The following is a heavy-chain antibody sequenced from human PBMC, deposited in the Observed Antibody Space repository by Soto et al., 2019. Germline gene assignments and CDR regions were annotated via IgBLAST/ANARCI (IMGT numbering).Heavy chain of an antibody. Sequence: QVQLVQSGAEVKKPGASVKVSCKASGYTFTSYAMHWVRQAPGQRLEWMGWINAGNGNTKYSQKCQGRVTITRDTSASTAYMELSSLRSEDTAVYYCARGHDYGDYVGGGMDVWGQGTTVTVSS. D-gene: IGHD4-17*01. J-gene: IGHJ6*02. CDR2: INAGNGNT. CDR3: ARGHDYGDYVGGGMDV. CDR1: GYTFTSYA. V-gene: IGHV1-3*01.